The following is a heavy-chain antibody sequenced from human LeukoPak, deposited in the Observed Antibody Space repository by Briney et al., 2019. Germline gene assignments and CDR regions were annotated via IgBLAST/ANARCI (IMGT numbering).Heavy chain of an antibody. CDR2: ISLNGGSS. V-gene: IGHV3-20*04. D-gene: IGHD5-18*01. Sequence: GGSLRLSCAVSGFTYDEYGMSWVRQAPGKGLEWVSGISLNGGSSGYADSVKGRFTISRDNAKNSLYLQMNSLRAEDTALYYCATYRQVLLPFESWGQGTLVTVSS. J-gene: IGHJ4*02. CDR1: GFTYDEYG. CDR3: ATYRQVLLPFES.